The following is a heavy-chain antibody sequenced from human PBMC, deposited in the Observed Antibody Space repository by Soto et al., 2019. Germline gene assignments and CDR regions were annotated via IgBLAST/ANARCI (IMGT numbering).Heavy chain of an antibody. V-gene: IGHV4-61*01. CDR3: ARHYSGSYYSHWSDP. Sequence: SETLSLTCSVSGDSVSSGSYYWSWVRQPPGKGLEWIGYIFYSGNTNYNPSLQSRVTISVDTSKNQFSLKLRSVTAADTATYYCARHYSGSYYSHWSDPWGQGTLVTVSS. D-gene: IGHD1-26*01. CDR2: IFYSGNT. CDR1: GDSVSSGSYY. J-gene: IGHJ5*02.